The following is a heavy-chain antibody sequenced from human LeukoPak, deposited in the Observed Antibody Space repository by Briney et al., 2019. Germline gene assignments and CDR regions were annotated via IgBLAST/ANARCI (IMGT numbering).Heavy chain of an antibody. D-gene: IGHD2-15*01. J-gene: IGHJ4*02. Sequence: GGSLRLSCAASGFTFSSYGMHWVRQAPGKGLEWVAVISYDGSNKYYADSVKGRFTISRDNSKNTLYLQMNSLRAEDTAVYYCAKASPIYCSGGSCYYFDYWGQGTLVTVSS. CDR1: GFTFSSYG. CDR2: ISYDGSNK. CDR3: AKASPIYCSGGSCYYFDY. V-gene: IGHV3-30*18.